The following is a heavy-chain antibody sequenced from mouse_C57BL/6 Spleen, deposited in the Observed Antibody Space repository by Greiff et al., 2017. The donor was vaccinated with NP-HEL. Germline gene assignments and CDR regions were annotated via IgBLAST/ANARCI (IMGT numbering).Heavy chain of an antibody. J-gene: IGHJ4*01. CDR2: INPNNGGT. Sequence: EVQLQQSGPELVKPGASVKMSCKASGYTFTDYNMHWVKQSHGKSLEWIGYINPNNGGTSYNQKVKGKATLTVNKSSSTAYMELRSLTSEEAAVYYCARYDGSSPMDYWGQGTSVTVSS. V-gene: IGHV1-22*01. CDR1: GYTFTDYN. CDR3: ARYDGSSPMDY. D-gene: IGHD1-1*01.